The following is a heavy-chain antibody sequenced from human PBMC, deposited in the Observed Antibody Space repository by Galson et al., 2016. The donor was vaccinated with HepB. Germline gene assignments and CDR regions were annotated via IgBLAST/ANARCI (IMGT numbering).Heavy chain of an antibody. V-gene: IGHV3-30-3*01. J-gene: IGHJ4*02. CDR3: ASEILGHCSGGSCYTGDH. CDR1: GFTFSRYV. CDR2: LSYDGSNE. Sequence: LRLSCAVSGFTFSRYVMYWVRQAPGKGLEWVAVLSYDGSNEYYADSVKGRFTISRDNSKNTLHLQMNSLRGEDTAVYYCASEILGHCSGGSCYTGDHWGQGTLVTVSS. D-gene: IGHD2-15*01.